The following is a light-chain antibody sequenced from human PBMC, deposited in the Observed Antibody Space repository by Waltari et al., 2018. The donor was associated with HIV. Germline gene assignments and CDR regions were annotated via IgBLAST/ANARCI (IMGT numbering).Light chain of an antibody. CDR3: AAWDDSLNGLL. CDR1: NSNIGSST. J-gene: IGLJ2*01. Sequence: QSVLTQPPSASGTPGQRVTISCSGSNSNIGSSTGTWYQQLPGTAPRLLIYNNNQRPSGIPDRFSGSKSGTSASLAISGLQSEDEADYYCAAWDDSLNGLLFGGGTKLTVL. CDR2: NNN. V-gene: IGLV1-44*01.